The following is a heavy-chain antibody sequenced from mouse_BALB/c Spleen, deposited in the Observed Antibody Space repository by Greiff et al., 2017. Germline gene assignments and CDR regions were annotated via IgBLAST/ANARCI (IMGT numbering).Heavy chain of an antibody. CDR3: ASTMITTDPYWYFDV. V-gene: IGHV5-6-3*01. D-gene: IGHD2-4*01. CDR2: INSNGGST. Sequence: EVQGVESGGGLVQPGGSLKLSCAASGFTFSSYGMSWVRQTPDKRLELVATINSNGGSTYYPDSVKGRFTISRDNAKNTLYLQMSSLKSEDTAMYYCASTMITTDPYWYFDVWGAGTTVTVSS. J-gene: IGHJ1*01. CDR1: GFTFSSYG.